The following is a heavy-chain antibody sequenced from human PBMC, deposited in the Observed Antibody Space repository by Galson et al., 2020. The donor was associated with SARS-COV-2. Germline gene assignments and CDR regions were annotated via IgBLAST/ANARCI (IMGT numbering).Heavy chain of an antibody. CDR2: IYYSGRP. CDR1: GGSISSRHFY. CDR3: ASRTDHYSAFDY. Sequence: SETLSLTCSVSGGSISSRHFYWSWIRQYPGRGLEWIGYIYYSGRPYYNPSLESRVTISLDTSQNQFSLKLTSMTAADTAGYYCASRTDHYSAFDYWGQGTQVTVSS. J-gene: IGHJ4*02. D-gene: IGHD2-21*01. V-gene: IGHV4-31*03.